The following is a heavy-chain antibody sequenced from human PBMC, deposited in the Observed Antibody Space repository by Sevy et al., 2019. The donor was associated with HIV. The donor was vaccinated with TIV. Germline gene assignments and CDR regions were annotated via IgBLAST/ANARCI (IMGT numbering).Heavy chain of an antibody. J-gene: IGHJ4*02. CDR1: GGSIASGDHT. CDR2: VIHSGGT. D-gene: IGHD3-10*01. V-gene: IGHV4-30-2*01. CDR3: ARELVLQGYFDY. Sequence: SETLSLTCTVSGGSIASGDHTWTWIRQPPGQALEWVGYVIHSGGTFYNPSLRSRVTISVDTSKNQFSLNLSSVTAAYTAVYYCARELVLQGYFDYWGQGILVTVSS.